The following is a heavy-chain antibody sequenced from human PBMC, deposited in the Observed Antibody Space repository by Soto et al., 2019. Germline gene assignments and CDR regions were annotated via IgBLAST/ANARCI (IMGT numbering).Heavy chain of an antibody. CDR1: GFTFSSYA. Sequence: PGGSLRLSCAASGFTFSSYAMHWVRQAPGRGLEWVAVISYDGSNKYYADSVKGRFTISRDNSKNTLYLQMNSLRAEDTAVYYCARDRTSMYSSRLRGMDVWGQGTTVTVSS. V-gene: IGHV3-30-3*01. CDR2: ISYDGSNK. CDR3: ARDRTSMYSSRLRGMDV. D-gene: IGHD6-13*01. J-gene: IGHJ6*02.